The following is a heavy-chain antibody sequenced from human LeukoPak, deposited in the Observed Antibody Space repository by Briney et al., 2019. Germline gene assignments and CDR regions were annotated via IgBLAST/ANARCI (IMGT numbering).Heavy chain of an antibody. CDR2: IDSDDDK. CDR1: GFSLITSALR. Sequence: SGPALVKPTQTLTLTCTFSGFSLITSALRVGWIRQPPGKALEWLARIDSDDDKFYSTSLKTRLTISKDTSKNQVVLTMTNMDPVDTATYYCARMGEAANRANYFDYWGQGTLVTVSS. CDR3: ARMGEAANRANYFDY. J-gene: IGHJ4*02. V-gene: IGHV2-70*04. D-gene: IGHD3-16*01.